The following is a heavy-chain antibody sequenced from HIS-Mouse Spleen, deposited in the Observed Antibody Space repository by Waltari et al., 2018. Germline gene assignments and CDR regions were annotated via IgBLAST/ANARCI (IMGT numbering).Heavy chain of an antibody. CDR2: IYYSGST. D-gene: IGHD6-13*01. CDR3: AREIPYSSSWYDWYFDL. Sequence: QLQLQESGPGLVKPSETLSLTCTVSGGSISSSSYYWGWIRQPPGKGLEWIGSIYYSGSTYCNPSLKSRVTISVDTSKNQFSLKLSSVTAADTAVYYCAREIPYSSSWYDWYFDLCGRGTLVTVSS. J-gene: IGHJ2*01. V-gene: IGHV4-39*07. CDR1: GGSISSSSYY.